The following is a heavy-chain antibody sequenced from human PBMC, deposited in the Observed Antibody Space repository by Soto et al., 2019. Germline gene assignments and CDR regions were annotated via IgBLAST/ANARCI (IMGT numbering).Heavy chain of an antibody. CDR3: ARVAAAGNREGYFDY. Sequence: PSETLSLTCTVSGGSISSSSYYWGWIRQPPGKGLEWIGSIYYSGSTYYNPSLKSRVTISVDTSKNQFSLKLSSVTAADMAVYYCARVAAAGNREGYFDYWGQGTLVTVSS. CDR2: IYYSGST. CDR1: GGSISSSSYY. V-gene: IGHV4-39*01. J-gene: IGHJ4*02. D-gene: IGHD6-13*01.